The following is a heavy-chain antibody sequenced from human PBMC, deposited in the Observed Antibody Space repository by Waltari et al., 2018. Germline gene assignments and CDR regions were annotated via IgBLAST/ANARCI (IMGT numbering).Heavy chain of an antibody. D-gene: IGHD2-15*01. CDR2: IYYNGSS. Sequence: QVQLQESGPGLVQPSQTLSLTCTVSGGSIGSGGYFWGWIRQLPGKGLEWIGYIYYNGSSFYNPSLTSRVTISVDTSKKQFSLKLRSVTAADTAIYYCARGVGSLYSWFDPWGQGALVTVSS. CDR3: ARGVGSLYSWFDP. J-gene: IGHJ5*02. V-gene: IGHV4-31*03. CDR1: GGSIGSGGYF.